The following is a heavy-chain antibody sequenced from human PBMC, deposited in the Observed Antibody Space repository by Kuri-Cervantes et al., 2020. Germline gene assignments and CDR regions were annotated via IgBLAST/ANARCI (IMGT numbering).Heavy chain of an antibody. CDR3: ARDNRDYDSIAFDI. CDR2: IYSGGST. CDR1: GFTFSTYS. J-gene: IGHJ3*02. V-gene: IGHV3-53*01. Sequence: ESLKISCAASGFTFSTYSMNWVRQAPGKGLVWVSVIYSGGSTYYADSVKGRFTISRDNSKNTLYLQMNSLRAEDTAVYYCARDNRDYDSIAFDIWGQGTMVTVSS. D-gene: IGHD3-22*01.